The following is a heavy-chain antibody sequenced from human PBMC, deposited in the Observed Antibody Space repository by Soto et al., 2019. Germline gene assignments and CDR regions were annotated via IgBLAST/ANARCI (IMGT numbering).Heavy chain of an antibody. D-gene: IGHD3-16*01. Sequence: QITLKESGPTLVKPTQTLTLTCTFSGFSLRTSGVGVGWIRQPPGKALEWLAAIYWNDVKHYSPSLKSRLTIAQDPSKTQVVLTLTNMDPVDTATYYCGHRWTWGLVYWGQGILVTVSS. CDR1: GFSLRTSGVG. V-gene: IGHV2-5*01. J-gene: IGHJ4*02. CDR2: IYWNDVK. CDR3: GHRWTWGLVY.